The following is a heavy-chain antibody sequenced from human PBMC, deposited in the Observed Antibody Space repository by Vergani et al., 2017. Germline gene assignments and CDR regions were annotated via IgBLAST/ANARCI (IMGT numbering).Heavy chain of an antibody. Sequence: EVQLVESGGGLIQPGGSLRLSCAASGFTVSSNYMSWVRQAPGKGLEWVSVIYSGGSTYYADSVKGRVTISRDNSKNTLYLQMNSLRAEDTAVYYCARDMSFHNAGIFDYWGQGTLVTVSS. CDR2: IYSGGST. V-gene: IGHV3-53*01. CDR1: GFTVSSNY. D-gene: IGHD1-26*01. CDR3: ARDMSFHNAGIFDY. J-gene: IGHJ4*02.